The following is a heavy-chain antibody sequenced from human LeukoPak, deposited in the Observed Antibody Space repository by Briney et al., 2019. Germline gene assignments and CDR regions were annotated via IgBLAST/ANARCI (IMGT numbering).Heavy chain of an antibody. D-gene: IGHD5-24*01. Sequence: SETLSLTCTVSGGSINTYHWSWIRQPPGKGLEWIGYIYYSGSTKYNPSLKSRVTISVDTSKNQFSLKLSSVTAADTAVYYCARGARAGYNLEPFDYWGQGTLVTVSS. CDR1: GGSINTYH. CDR2: IYYSGST. CDR3: ARGARAGYNLEPFDY. J-gene: IGHJ4*02. V-gene: IGHV4-59*08.